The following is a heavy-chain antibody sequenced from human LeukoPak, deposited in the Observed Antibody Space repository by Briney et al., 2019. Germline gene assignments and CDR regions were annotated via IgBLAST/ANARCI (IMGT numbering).Heavy chain of an antibody. Sequence: PGGSLRLSCVASGFTFSDYYMTWIRQAPGKGLEWVSSISSSSSYIYYADSVKGRFTISRDNAKNALYLQVNSLRAEDTAVYYCARGVVPAAFDYWGQGTLVTVSS. CDR2: ISSSSSYI. V-gene: IGHV3-11*06. J-gene: IGHJ4*02. CDR1: GFTFSDYY. CDR3: ARGVVPAAFDY. D-gene: IGHD2-2*01.